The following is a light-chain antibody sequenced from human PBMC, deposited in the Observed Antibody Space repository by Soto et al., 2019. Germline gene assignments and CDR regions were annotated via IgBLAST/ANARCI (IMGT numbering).Light chain of an antibody. CDR1: QSVSGW. J-gene: IGKJ1*01. V-gene: IGKV1-5*01. Sequence: DIQMTQSPSTMSVSLGSTVNVTCRASQSVSGWLAWYQQKPGEAPKLLIYDASALPRGVPSRFSGSGSGTKFTLTIASLQPDDFATYYCQQYETFSGTFGPGTKVDIK. CDR3: QQYETFSGT. CDR2: DAS.